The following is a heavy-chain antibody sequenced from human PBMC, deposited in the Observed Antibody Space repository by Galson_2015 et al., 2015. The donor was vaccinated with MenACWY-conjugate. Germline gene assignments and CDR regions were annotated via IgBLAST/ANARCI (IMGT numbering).Heavy chain of an antibody. Sequence: SLRLSCATSGFTFSTHGMHWVRQSPGKGLEWVAFIRNDETDKFYGDSVKGRFTISRDISKNTLYLQMSILTAEDTAVYYCVKDNPSLGYWGQGTLVTVSS. J-gene: IGHJ4*02. CDR3: VKDNPSLGY. CDR1: GFTFSTHG. CDR2: IRNDETDK. V-gene: IGHV3-30*02.